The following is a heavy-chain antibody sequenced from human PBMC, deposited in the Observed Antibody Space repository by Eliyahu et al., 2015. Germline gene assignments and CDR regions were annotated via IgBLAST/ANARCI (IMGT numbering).Heavy chain of an antibody. CDR2: ISYDGSNK. CDR3: AKDKGDGRWELLRGDFDY. V-gene: IGHV3-30*18. Sequence: QVQLVESGGGVVQPGRSLRLXCAASGFXFSSYXXHWVRQAPGKGLEWVAVISYDGSNKYYADSVKGRFTISRDNSKNTLYLQMNSLRAEDTAVYYCAKDKGDGRWELLRGDFDYWGQGTLVTVSS. D-gene: IGHD1-26*01. CDR1: GFXFSSYX. J-gene: IGHJ4*02.